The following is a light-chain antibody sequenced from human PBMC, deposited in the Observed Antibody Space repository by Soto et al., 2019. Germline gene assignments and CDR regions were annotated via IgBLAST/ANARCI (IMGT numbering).Light chain of an antibody. CDR1: QSVSSSY. V-gene: IGKV3-20*01. J-gene: IGKJ1*01. CDR3: QQYDGSPRT. Sequence: TLSLSPGERATLSCRASQSVSSSYLAWYQQKPGQAPRLLIYGASSRATGIPDRFSGSGSGTDFTLTICRLEPEDFAVYYCQQYDGSPRTFGQGTKVDIK. CDR2: GAS.